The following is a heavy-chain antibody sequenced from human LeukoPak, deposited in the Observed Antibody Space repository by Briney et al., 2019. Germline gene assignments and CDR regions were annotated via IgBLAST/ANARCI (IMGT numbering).Heavy chain of an antibody. CDR3: ASGGRAGWGPSYFDY. D-gene: IGHD6-19*01. V-gene: IGHV3-53*01. CDR2: IYSGGST. CDR1: GFTVSSNY. J-gene: IGHJ4*02. Sequence: GGSLRLSCAASGFTVSSNYMSWVRQAPGKGLEWVSVIYSGGSTYYADSVKGRFTISGDNSKNTLYLQMNSLRAEDTAVYYCASGGRAGWGPSYFDYWGQGTLVTVSS.